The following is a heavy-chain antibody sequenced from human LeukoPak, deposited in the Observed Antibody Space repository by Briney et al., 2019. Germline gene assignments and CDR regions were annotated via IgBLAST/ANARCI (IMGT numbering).Heavy chain of an antibody. Sequence: SETLSLTCTVSGGSISSYYWSWIRQPAGKGLEWIGRIYTSGSTNYNPSLKSRVTISVDTSKNQFSLKLSSVTAADTAVYYCARQRNYYDSSGHGAFDIWGQGTMVTVSS. CDR1: GGSISSYY. V-gene: IGHV4-4*07. CDR3: ARQRNYYDSSGHGAFDI. CDR2: IYTSGST. J-gene: IGHJ3*02. D-gene: IGHD3-22*01.